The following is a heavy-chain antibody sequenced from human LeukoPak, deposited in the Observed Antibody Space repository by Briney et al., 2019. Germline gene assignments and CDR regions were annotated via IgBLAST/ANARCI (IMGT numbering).Heavy chain of an antibody. CDR1: GGTFSSYA. CDR2: IIPIFGTA. V-gene: IGHV1-69*01. Sequence: SVTVSCTASGGTFSSYAISWVRQAPGQGLEWMGGIIPIFGTANYAQKFKGSVTITADESTNTAYMQLSSLRAEDTALYYCARAVPLWFGAKGHSVYFMDVWGQGTTVTVSS. D-gene: IGHD3-10*01. J-gene: IGHJ6*02. CDR3: ARAVPLWFGAKGHSVYFMDV.